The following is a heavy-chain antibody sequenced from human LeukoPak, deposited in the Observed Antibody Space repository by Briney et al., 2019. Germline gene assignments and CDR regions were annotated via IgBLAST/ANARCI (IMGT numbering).Heavy chain of an antibody. Sequence: SETLSLTCAVSGGSISSGGYSWSWIRQPPGKGLEWIGYIYHSGSTYYNPSLKGRVTISVDRSKNQFSLKLSSVTAADTAVYYCARVSASMGGYYFDYWGQGTLVTVSS. D-gene: IGHD3-22*01. CDR2: IYHSGST. V-gene: IGHV4-30-2*01. J-gene: IGHJ4*02. CDR1: GGSISSGGYS. CDR3: ARVSASMGGYYFDY.